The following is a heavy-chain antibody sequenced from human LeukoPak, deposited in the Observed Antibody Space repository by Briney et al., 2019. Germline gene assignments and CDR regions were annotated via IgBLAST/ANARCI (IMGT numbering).Heavy chain of an antibody. Sequence: SETLSLTCTLSGGSISSSSYYWGWIRQPPGKRLEWIGSIYYSGSTYYNPSLKSRVTISVDTSKNQFSLKLSSVTAADTAVYYCANLSSFDYYYYYYMDVWGKGTTVTVSS. CDR1: GGSISSSSYY. V-gene: IGHV4-39*01. J-gene: IGHJ6*03. CDR3: ANLSSFDYYYYYYMDV. D-gene: IGHD6-6*01. CDR2: IYYSGST.